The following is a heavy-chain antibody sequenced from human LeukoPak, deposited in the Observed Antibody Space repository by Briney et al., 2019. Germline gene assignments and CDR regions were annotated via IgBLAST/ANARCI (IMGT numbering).Heavy chain of an antibody. D-gene: IGHD5-18*01. Sequence: GGSLRLSCAASGFTFSSYGMHWVRQAPGKGLEWVAVIWYDGSNKYYADSVEGRFTISRDNSKNTLYLQMNSLRAEDTAVYYCARDHYSYGRAGLDYWGQGTLVTVSS. V-gene: IGHV3-33*01. CDR3: ARDHYSYGRAGLDY. CDR2: IWYDGSNK. J-gene: IGHJ4*02. CDR1: GFTFSSYG.